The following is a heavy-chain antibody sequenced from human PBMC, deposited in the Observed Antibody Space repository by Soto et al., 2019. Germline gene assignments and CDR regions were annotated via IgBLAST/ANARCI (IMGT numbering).Heavy chain of an antibody. D-gene: IGHD6-13*01. CDR2: IYWDDDK. J-gene: IGHJ6*02. CDR3: AHSSLAVAAAGIGGMDV. CDR1: GFSLSTSGVG. V-gene: IGHV2-5*02. Sequence: SGPTLVNPTQTLTLTCTFSGFSLSTSGVGVGWIRQPPGKALEWLALIYWDDDKRYSPSLKSRLTITKDTSKNQVVLTMTNMDPVDTATYYCAHSSLAVAAAGIGGMDVWGQGTTVTVSS.